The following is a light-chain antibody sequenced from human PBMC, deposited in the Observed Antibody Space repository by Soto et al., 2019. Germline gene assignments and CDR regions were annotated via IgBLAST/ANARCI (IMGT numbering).Light chain of an antibody. V-gene: IGLV1-44*01. J-gene: IGLJ2*01. CDR2: ANN. CDR3: AVWDDSLNAVI. CDR1: TSNIGSNS. Sequence: QLVLTQPPSSSGTPGQRVTISCSGSTSNIGSNSVNWYQQLPGTAPKLLIYANNQRPSGVPDRFSGSKSGTSVSLAIGGLQSDDEADYYCAVWDDSLNAVIFGGGTKLTVL.